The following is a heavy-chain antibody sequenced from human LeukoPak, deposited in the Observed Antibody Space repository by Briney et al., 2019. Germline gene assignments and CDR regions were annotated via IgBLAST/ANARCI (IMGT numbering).Heavy chain of an antibody. CDR3: STGSGHAFDI. Sequence: PGGSLRLSCAASGFTFSSYWMHWVRQASGKGLVWVSRINGDGSSTSYADSVKGRFTISRDNAKNTLYLQMNSLRAEDTAVYYCSTGSGHAFDIWGQGTMVTVSS. D-gene: IGHD3-10*01. V-gene: IGHV3-74*01. J-gene: IGHJ3*02. CDR2: INGDGSST. CDR1: GFTFSSYW.